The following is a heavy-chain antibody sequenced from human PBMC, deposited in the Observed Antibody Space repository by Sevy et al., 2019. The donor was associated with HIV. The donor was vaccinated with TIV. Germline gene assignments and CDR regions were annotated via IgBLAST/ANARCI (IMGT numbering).Heavy chain of an antibody. V-gene: IGHV4-39*01. D-gene: IGHD3-16*02. CDR2: IYYSGST. J-gene: IGHJ4*02. CDR1: GGSISSSSYY. CDR3: AGLRLGELSFDY. Sequence: SENLSLTCTVSGGSISSSSYYWGWIRQPPGKGLQWIGSIYYSGSTYYNPSLKSRVTISVDTSKNQFSLKLSSVTAAELDVYYCAGLRLGELSFDYWGQGTLVTVSS.